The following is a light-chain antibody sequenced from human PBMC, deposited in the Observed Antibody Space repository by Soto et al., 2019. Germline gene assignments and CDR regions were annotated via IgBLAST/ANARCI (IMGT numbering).Light chain of an antibody. CDR2: GAS. CDR1: ESVNNNY. Sequence: EIVLTQSPGTLSLSPGERATLSCRASESVNNNYLAWHQQKPGQTPRLLVYGASNRATGIPDRFSGSGSGTDFTLTISRLEPEDFAVYYCQQHGTSPITFGQGTRLEIK. J-gene: IGKJ5*01. CDR3: QQHGTSPIT. V-gene: IGKV3-20*01.